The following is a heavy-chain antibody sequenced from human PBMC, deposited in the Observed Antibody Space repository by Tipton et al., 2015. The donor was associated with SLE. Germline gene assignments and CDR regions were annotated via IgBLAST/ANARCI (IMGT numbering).Heavy chain of an antibody. CDR1: GFTFSSYA. CDR2: IYSGGST. J-gene: IGHJ6*02. CDR3: AKDKRGRGGGMDV. V-gene: IGHV3-23*03. D-gene: IGHD3-16*01. Sequence: SLRLSCAASGFTFSSYAMSWVRQAPGKGPEWVSVIYSGGSTYYADSVKGRFTISRDNSKNTLYLQMNSLRAEDTAVYYCAKDKRGRGGGMDVWGQGTTVTVSS.